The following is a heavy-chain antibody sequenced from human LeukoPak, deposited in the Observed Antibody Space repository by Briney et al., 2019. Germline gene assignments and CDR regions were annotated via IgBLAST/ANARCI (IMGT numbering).Heavy chain of an antibody. Sequence: SVKVSCKASGGTFSSYAISWVRQAPGQGLERMGGIIPIFGTPNYAQNFRGRLTITTDESTTTAYMDLSSLRSEDTAVYYCASGFDCSGTNCRYTEGYSFDFWGQGTMVTVSS. CDR2: IIPIFGTP. CDR1: GGTFSSYA. D-gene: IGHD2-2*01. CDR3: ASGFDCSGTNCRYTEGYSFDF. J-gene: IGHJ3*01. V-gene: IGHV1-69*05.